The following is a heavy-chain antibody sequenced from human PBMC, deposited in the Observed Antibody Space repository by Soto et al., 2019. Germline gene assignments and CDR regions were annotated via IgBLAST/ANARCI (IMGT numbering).Heavy chain of an antibody. D-gene: IGHD2-15*01. CDR3: ARGRYCLTGRCFPNWFDS. J-gene: IGHJ5*01. CDR1: GDSISSVDYF. V-gene: IGHV4-30-4*01. CDR2: IYKSATT. Sequence: TLSLTCSVSGDSISSVDYFWAWIRQPPGQALEYIGYIYKSATTYYNPSFESRVAISLDTSKSQFSLNVTSVTAADTAVYFCARGRYCLTGRCFPNWFDSWGQGTLVTVSS.